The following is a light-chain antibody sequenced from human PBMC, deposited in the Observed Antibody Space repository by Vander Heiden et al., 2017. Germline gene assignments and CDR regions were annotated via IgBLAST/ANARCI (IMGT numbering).Light chain of an antibody. V-gene: IGLV1-44*01. CDR2: SNN. CDR3: AGWDDSRIGVV. Sequence: QSVLTQPPSASGTPVQGVPISSSAPSSDIGVNPVNRYPQLPGTAPKHLIYSNNKRPSGVPARLSGAKSGTSASLAISGRQSEDEADDHCAGWDDSRIGVVFGGGTKLTVL. CDR1: SSDIGVNP. J-gene: IGLJ2*01.